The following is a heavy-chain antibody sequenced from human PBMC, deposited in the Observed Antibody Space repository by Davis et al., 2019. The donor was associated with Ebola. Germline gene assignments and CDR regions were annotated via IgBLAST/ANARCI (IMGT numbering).Heavy chain of an antibody. CDR3: ARGQLWFGELASGYYFDY. J-gene: IGHJ4*02. CDR2: IYYSGST. D-gene: IGHD3-10*01. V-gene: IGHV4-39*07. CDR1: GGSISSSSYY. Sequence: MPSETLSLTCTVSGGSISSSSYYWGWIRQPPGKGLEWIGSIYYSGSTNYNPSLKSRVTISVDTSKNQFSLKLSSVTAADTAVYYCARGQLWFGELASGYYFDYWGQGTLVTVSS.